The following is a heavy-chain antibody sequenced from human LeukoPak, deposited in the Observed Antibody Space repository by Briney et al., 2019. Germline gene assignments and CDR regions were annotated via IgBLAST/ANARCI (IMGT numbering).Heavy chain of an antibody. Sequence: PGGSLRLSCAASGFTFSTYGMHWVRQAPGKGLEWVAVISYDGSNKYYADSVKGRFTISRDNSKNTLYLQMNSLRAEDTAVYYCAKAEVTTSYYYYMDVWGKGTTVTVSS. D-gene: IGHD4-17*01. CDR2: ISYDGSNK. V-gene: IGHV3-30*18. J-gene: IGHJ6*03. CDR3: AKAEVTTSYYYYMDV. CDR1: GFTFSTYG.